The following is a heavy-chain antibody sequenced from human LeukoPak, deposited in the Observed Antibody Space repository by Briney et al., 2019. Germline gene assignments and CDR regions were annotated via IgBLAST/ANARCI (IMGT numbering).Heavy chain of an antibody. J-gene: IGHJ3*02. CDR3: ARDGDGVVIIVADAFDI. D-gene: IGHD3-3*01. CDR2: INPNSGGT. CDR1: GYTFTGYY. V-gene: IGHV1-2*02. Sequence: ASVKVSCKASGYTFTGYYMHWLRQAPGQGLEWMGWINPNSGGTNYAQKLQGRVTMTTDTSTSTAYMELRSLRSDDTAVYYCARDGDGVVIIVADAFDIWGQGTMVTVSS.